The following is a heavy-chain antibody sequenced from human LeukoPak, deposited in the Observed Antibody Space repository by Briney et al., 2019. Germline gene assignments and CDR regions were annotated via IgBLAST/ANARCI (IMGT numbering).Heavy chain of an antibody. CDR1: GFTFSDYY. J-gene: IGHJ5*02. CDR2: ISSSGSTI. CDR3: ARVGREYDFWSGYRAANWFDP. Sequence: GGSLRLSCAASGFTFSDYYMSWIRQAPGKGLEWVSYISSSGSTIYYADSVKGRFTISRDNAKNSLYLQMNSLRAEDTAVYCCARVGREYDFWSGYRAANWFDPWGQGTLVTVSS. V-gene: IGHV3-11*01. D-gene: IGHD3-3*01.